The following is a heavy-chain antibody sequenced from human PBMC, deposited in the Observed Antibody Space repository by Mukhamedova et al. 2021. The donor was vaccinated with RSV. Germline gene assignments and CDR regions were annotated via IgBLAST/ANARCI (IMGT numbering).Heavy chain of an antibody. CDR3: AKDSGYSSSWYLDY. CDR2: ISGSGGST. D-gene: IGHD6-13*01. J-gene: IGHJ4*02. Sequence: GKGLEWVSAISGSGGSTYYADSVKGRFTISRDNSKNTLYLQMNSLRAEDTAVYYCAKDSGYSSSWYLDYWGQGTLVTVS. V-gene: IGHV3-23*01.